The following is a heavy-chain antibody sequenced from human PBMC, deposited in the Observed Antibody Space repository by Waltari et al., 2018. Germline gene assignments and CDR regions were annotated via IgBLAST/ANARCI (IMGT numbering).Heavy chain of an antibody. CDR3: ARDSYYGSGSYYYPFDY. V-gene: IGHV1-69*01. D-gene: IGHD3-10*01. J-gene: IGHJ4*02. Sequence: QVQLVQSGAEVKKPGSSVKVSCKASGGTFSSYAISWVRQAPGQGLEWMGGIIPIFGTANHAQKFKGRVAITADDSTSRAYMELGSLRSEDTAVYYCARDSYYGSGSYYYPFDYWGQGTLVTVSS. CDR2: IIPIFGTA. CDR1: GGTFSSYA.